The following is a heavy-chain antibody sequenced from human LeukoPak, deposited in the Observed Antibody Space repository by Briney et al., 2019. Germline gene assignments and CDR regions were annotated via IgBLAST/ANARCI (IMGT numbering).Heavy chain of an antibody. D-gene: IGHD5/OR15-5a*01. CDR3: ARAVSVSSYYFDC. J-gene: IGHJ4*02. V-gene: IGHV3-30-3*01. CDR1: GFTLSTYA. CDR2: ISFDRNSE. Sequence: PGGSLRLSCAASGFTLSTYAIHWVRQAPGKGLEWVAVISFDRNSEYYADSVKGRSTISRDNAKNSLYLQMNSLRAEDTAVYYCARAVSVSSYYFDCWGQGTLVTVSS.